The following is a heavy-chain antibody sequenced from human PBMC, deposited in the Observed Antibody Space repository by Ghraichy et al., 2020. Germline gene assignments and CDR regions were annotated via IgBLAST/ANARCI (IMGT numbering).Heavy chain of an antibody. J-gene: IGHJ6*02. V-gene: IGHV1-24*01. D-gene: IGHD2-2*01. CDR2: FDPEDGET. Sequence: ASVKVSCKVSGYTLTELSMHWVRQAPGKGLEWMGGFDPEDGETIYAQKFQGRVTMTEDTSTDTAYMELSSLRSEDTAVYYCATYGAHRGVVVPAATPYYGMDVWGQGTTVTVSS. CDR1: GYTLTELS. CDR3: ATYGAHRGVVVPAATPYYGMDV.